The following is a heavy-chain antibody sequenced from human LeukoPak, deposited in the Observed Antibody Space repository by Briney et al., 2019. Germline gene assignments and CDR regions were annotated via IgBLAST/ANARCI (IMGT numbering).Heavy chain of an antibody. J-gene: IGHJ4*02. CDR2: IDYSGNT. Sequence: SETLSLTCTVSGGSISSAGYYWTWIRQPPGKGLEWIGNIDYSGNTKYNPSLKSRVTISVDTSKNHFSLKLSSVTAADTAVYYCARWYYDSSGYRYFDYWGQGTLVIVSS. CDR3: ARWYYDSSGYRYFDY. CDR1: GGSISSAGYY. V-gene: IGHV4-61*03. D-gene: IGHD3-22*01.